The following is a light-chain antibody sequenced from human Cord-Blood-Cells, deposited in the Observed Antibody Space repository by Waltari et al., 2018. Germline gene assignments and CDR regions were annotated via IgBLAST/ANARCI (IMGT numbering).Light chain of an antibody. CDR1: QIISSW. CDR2: NAS. J-gene: IGKJ1*01. Sequence: DIQMTQSPSSLSASVGDRLTITCRASQIISSWLARNQQNPGKDPKLLIYNASSLESGVTSRFSGSGSGTEFTLTISSLQPDDFATYYCQQYNSWTFGQGTKVEIK. CDR3: QQYNSWT. V-gene: IGKV1-5*03.